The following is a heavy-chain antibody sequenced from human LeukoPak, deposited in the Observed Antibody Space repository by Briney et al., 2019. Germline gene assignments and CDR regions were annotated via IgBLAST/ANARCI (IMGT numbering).Heavy chain of an antibody. CDR1: GYSITSAYF. V-gene: IGHV4-38-2*02. J-gene: IGHJ4*02. CDR2: IYHGGSS. Sequence: SSETLSLTCTVSGYSITSAYFRGWIRQPPGKGLELIGTIYHGGSSYSHPSLQSRVTISVDTSKNQFSLKLISMTAADTAVYYCARLPGDFWSAYYADSWGQGTLVTVSS. D-gene: IGHD3-3*01. CDR3: ARLPGDFWSAYYADS.